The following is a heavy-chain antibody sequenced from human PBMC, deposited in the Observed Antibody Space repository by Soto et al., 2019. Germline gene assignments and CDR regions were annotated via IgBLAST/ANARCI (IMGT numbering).Heavy chain of an antibody. V-gene: IGHV1-69*12. CDR2: IIPIFGTA. CDR1: GGTFSSYA. D-gene: IGHD3-22*01. Sequence: QVQLVQAGAEVKKPGSSVKVSCKASGGTFSSYAISWVRQAPGQGLEWMGEIIPIFGTANYAQKFQGRVTITADESTSTAYMELSSLRSEDTAVYDCARDRGPSSGYYPDWFDPWGQGTLVTVSS. J-gene: IGHJ5*02. CDR3: ARDRGPSSGYYPDWFDP.